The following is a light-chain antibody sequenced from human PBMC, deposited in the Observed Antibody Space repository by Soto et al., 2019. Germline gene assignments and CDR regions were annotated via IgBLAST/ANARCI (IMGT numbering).Light chain of an antibody. V-gene: IGKV1-39*01. Sequence: DLQMTQSPSSLSASVGDRVTITCRASQSISSYLNWYQQKPGKAPKLLIYAASSLQSGLPSRFSASGSGTDFTLTISSLQPEDFATYYCQQSYSTPYTFGQGTKLEIK. CDR2: AAS. J-gene: IGKJ2*01. CDR3: QQSYSTPYT. CDR1: QSISSY.